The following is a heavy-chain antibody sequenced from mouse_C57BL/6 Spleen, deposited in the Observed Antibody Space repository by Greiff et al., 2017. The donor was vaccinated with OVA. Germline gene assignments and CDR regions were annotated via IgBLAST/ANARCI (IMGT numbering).Heavy chain of an antibody. CDR3: ARSGAAQATPFAY. J-gene: IGHJ3*01. CDR2: IDPSDSYT. Sequence: VQLQQPGAELVMPGASVKLSCKASGYTFTSYWMHWVKQRPGQGLEWIGEIDPSDSYTNYNQKFKGKSTLTVDKSSSTAYMQLSSLTSEDSAVYYCARSGAAQATPFAYWGQGTLVTVSA. D-gene: IGHD3-2*02. V-gene: IGHV1-69*01. CDR1: GYTFTSYW.